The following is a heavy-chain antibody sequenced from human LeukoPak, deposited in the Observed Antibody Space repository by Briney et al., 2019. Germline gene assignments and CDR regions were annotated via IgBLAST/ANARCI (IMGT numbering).Heavy chain of an antibody. CDR2: INWNGRIT. D-gene: IGHD5-18*01. CDR3: ARGSVQLWLRDTYYYMDV. Sequence: GGSLRLSCAASGFTFDDYAMNWVRQVPGRGLEWVSGINWNGRITEYADSVKDRFTVSRQNTKNSLYLYMNNLGGEDTALYFCARGSVQLWLRDTYYYMDVWGKGTTVTVSS. CDR1: GFTFDDYA. V-gene: IGHV3-20*04. J-gene: IGHJ6*03.